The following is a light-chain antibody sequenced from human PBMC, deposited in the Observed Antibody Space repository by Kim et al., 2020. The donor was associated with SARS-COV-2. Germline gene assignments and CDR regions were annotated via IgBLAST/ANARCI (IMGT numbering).Light chain of an antibody. CDR3: GADHGSGINFVYV. CDR2: VGTGGIVE. V-gene: IGLV9-49*01. J-gene: IGLJ1*01. Sequence: QPVLTQPPSASASLGASVTLTCTLSSGYSNYKVDWYQQRPGKGPRFVMRVGTGGIVESKGDGIPDRFSVSGSGLNRYLTIKNIQEEDESDYHCGADHGSGINFVYVLGTGTKVTVL. CDR1: SGYSNYK.